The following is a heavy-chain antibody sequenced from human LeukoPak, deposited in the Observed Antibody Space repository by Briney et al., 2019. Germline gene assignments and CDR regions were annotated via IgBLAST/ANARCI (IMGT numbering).Heavy chain of an antibody. Sequence: ASVKVSCKASGYTFTGYYIHWVRQAPGQGLEWMGWINPYNGNTNYAQKLQGRVTVTTDTSTSTAYMDLRSLRSDDTAVYYCARERSGWFFSNWGQGTLVTVSS. D-gene: IGHD6-19*01. J-gene: IGHJ4*02. CDR3: ARERSGWFFSN. CDR2: INPYNGNT. CDR1: GYTFTGYY. V-gene: IGHV1-18*04.